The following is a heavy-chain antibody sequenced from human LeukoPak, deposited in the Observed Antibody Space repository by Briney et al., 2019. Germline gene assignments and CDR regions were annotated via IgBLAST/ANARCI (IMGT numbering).Heavy chain of an antibody. CDR3: VKRPYCGGDCYYFDY. V-gene: IGHV3-64D*06. CDR2: ISSSGGST. D-gene: IGHD2-21*02. Sequence: PGGSLRLSCPASGFTFSSYAMHWVRQAPGKGLEYVSTISSSGGSTYYADSVKGRFTISRDNSKNTLYLQMSSLRAEDTAVYYCVKRPYCGGDCYYFDYWGQGTLVTVSS. J-gene: IGHJ4*02. CDR1: GFTFSSYA.